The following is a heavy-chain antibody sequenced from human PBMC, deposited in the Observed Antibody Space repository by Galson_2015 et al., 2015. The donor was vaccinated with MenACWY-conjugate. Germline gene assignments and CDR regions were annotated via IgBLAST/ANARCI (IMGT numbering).Heavy chain of an antibody. CDR2: ITGGGGNT. D-gene: IGHD6-6*01. J-gene: IGHJ6*02. CDR3: AKGRPQDGMDV. V-gene: IGHV3-23*01. CDR1: GFTFSNHA. Sequence: SLRLSCAAPGFTFSNHAMSWVRQAPGKGLEWVSVITGGGGNTYDADSVKGRFAISRDNSKNTLYLQMNRLRAEDTAVYYCAKGRPQDGMDVWGQGTTVTVSS.